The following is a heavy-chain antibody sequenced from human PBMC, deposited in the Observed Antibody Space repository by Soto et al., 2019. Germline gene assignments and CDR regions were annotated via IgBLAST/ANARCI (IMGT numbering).Heavy chain of an antibody. CDR1: GFTFSSYG. D-gene: IGHD3-3*01. Sequence: EVQLLESGGGLVQPGGSLRLSCESSGFTFSSYGMPWVRRPPGKGLEWVSAISGSGAATYYADSVQGRFTISRDNSNNTLYLQMNSLRAEDTAVYSCAKVLYGVVTYFDSWGQGTLVTVSS. J-gene: IGHJ4*02. CDR3: AKVLYGVVTYFDS. CDR2: ISGSGAAT. V-gene: IGHV3-23*01.